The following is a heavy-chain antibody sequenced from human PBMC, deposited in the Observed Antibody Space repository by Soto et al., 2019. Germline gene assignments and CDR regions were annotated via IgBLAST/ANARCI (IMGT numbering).Heavy chain of an antibody. D-gene: IGHD3-22*01. J-gene: IGHJ4*02. CDR1: GFTFSGYA. CDR3: AKKRGRVITSWHFEY. Sequence: EVQLLESGGDLVQPGRSLRLSCAASGFTFSGYAMSWVRQAPGKGLEWVSVIHGGGNSAYYADSVKGRFTISRDNSKNTLYLQMSSLRGGDTAGYYCAKKRGRVITSWHFEYWGQGTLVTVSS. CDR2: IHGGGNSA. V-gene: IGHV3-23*01.